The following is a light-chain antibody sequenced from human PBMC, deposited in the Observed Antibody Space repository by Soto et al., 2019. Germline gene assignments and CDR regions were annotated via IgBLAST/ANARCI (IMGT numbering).Light chain of an antibody. J-gene: IGKJ5*01. CDR2: ESS. Sequence: AIQLTQSPSSLSASVGHRVTITCRASQGISTLLAWYQQKPGKAPKVLIYESSLLQSGVPSRFSGSGSGTDFTLTISSLQPEDFATYYCPHFKSFPITFGQGTRLEIK. CDR3: PHFKSFPIT. CDR1: QGISTL. V-gene: IGKV1-13*02.